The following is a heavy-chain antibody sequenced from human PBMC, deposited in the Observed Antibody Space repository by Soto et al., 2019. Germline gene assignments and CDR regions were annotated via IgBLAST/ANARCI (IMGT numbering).Heavy chain of an antibody. V-gene: IGHV3-73*02. J-gene: IGHJ5*02. Sequence: EVQLVESGGGLVRPGGPLKPSFAAFGFSFTTSPLHWVGRPSGKGLEWVGQIRSKDNSYATIYGASVNGRFTISRDDSKKTAYLQMNSLKTEDTAVYSCTGGRDFGAVTLDPWGQGTLVTVSS. D-gene: IGHD3-3*01. CDR1: GFSFTTSP. CDR3: TGGRDFGAVTLDP. CDR2: IRSKDNSYAT.